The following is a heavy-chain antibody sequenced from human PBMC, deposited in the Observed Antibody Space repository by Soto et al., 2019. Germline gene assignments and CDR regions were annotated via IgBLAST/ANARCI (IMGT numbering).Heavy chain of an antibody. J-gene: IGHJ4*02. CDR3: ARNRGIAARYMSCFDY. V-gene: IGHV3-30-3*01. D-gene: IGHD6-6*01. CDR1: GFTFSSYA. Sequence: GGSLRLSCAASGFTFSSYAMHWVRQAPGKGLEWVAVISYDGSNKYYADSVRGRFTISRDNSKNTLHLQMNSLRAEDTAVYYCARNRGIAARYMSCFDYWGQGTLVTVSS. CDR2: ISYDGSNK.